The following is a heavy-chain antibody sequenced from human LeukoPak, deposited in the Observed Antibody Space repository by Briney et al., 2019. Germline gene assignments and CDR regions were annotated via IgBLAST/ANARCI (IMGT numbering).Heavy chain of an antibody. D-gene: IGHD2-15*01. J-gene: IGHJ3*02. Sequence: GGSLRLSCAASGFTFGSHGMNWVRQAPGKGLEWVSGIRGDGVTTYYADSVKGRFTISRDNAKNMLYLQMNSLRAEDTAVYYCARESYCSGGSCYSGRAFDIWGQGTMVTVSS. CDR2: IRGDGVTT. CDR3: ARESYCSGGSCYSGRAFDI. V-gene: IGHV3-23*01. CDR1: GFTFGSHG.